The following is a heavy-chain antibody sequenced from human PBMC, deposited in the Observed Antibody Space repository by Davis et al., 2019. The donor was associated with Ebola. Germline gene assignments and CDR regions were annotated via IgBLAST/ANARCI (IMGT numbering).Heavy chain of an antibody. V-gene: IGHV3-23*01. CDR3: AKTYDSSGSYAAFDY. CDR1: GFTFSNYA. D-gene: IGHD3-22*01. Sequence: PGGSLRLSCAASGFTFSNYAMNWVRQASGKGLEWVSGISGSGGDTHYADSVKSRFTISRDNSNNTMYLQMNILRDEDTAVYYCAKTYDSSGSYAAFDYWGQGILVTVST. J-gene: IGHJ4*02. CDR2: ISGSGGDT.